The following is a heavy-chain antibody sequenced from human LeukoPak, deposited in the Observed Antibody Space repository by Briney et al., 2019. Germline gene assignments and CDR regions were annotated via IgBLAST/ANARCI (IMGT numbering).Heavy chain of an antibody. Sequence: WASVKVSCKGSGYTFSYFGINWVRQAPGQGLEWMGWINGYNGNTNYAQKSEGRLSLTTDTATSTVYMELKNLTSDDTAVYYCARDQEYYYDSSGYYDYWGQGTLVTVSS. J-gene: IGHJ4*02. V-gene: IGHV1-18*01. CDR1: GYTFSYFG. CDR2: INGYNGNT. CDR3: ARDQEYYYDSSGYYDY. D-gene: IGHD3-22*01.